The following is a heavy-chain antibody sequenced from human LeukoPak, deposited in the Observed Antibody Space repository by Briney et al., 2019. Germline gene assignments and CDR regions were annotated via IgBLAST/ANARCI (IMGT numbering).Heavy chain of an antibody. V-gene: IGHV3-30-3*01. CDR3: AREGDVSGSYLDY. J-gene: IGHJ4*02. Sequence: GGSLGLSCAASGFTFSSYAMHWVRQAPGKGLEWVAVISYDGSNKYYADSVKGRFTISRDNSKNTLYLQMNSLRAEDTAVYYCAREGDVSGSYLDYWGQGTLVTVSS. D-gene: IGHD1-26*01. CDR1: GFTFSSYA. CDR2: ISYDGSNK.